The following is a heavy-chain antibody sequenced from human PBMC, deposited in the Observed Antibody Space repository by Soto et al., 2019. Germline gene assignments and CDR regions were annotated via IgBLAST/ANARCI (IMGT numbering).Heavy chain of an antibody. CDR1: RFTFSSYS. D-gene: IGHD2-15*01. J-gene: IGHJ6*03. V-gene: IGHV3-21*01. CDR3: AKDRGSVVVLAAIPEPHSYLDV. Sequence: GGSLRLSCVASRFTFSSYSMNWVRQAPGKGLEWVSSISSSSSYIYYADSVKARYTISRDNAQNSPYLPLNTLRAEDTAVYNCAKDRGSVVVLAAIPEPHSYLDVWGKGTTATVA. CDR2: ISSSSSYI.